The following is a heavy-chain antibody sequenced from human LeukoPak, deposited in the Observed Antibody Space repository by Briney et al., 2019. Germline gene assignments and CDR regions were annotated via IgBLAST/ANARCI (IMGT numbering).Heavy chain of an antibody. D-gene: IGHD3-3*01. CDR1: GGSIRSYY. Sequence: PSATLSLTCTVSGGSIRSYYWSWIRQPPGKGLEWIGYIYFSGSTSYNPSLKSRVTISVDRSKNQFSLKLSSVAAADTAVYYCARSYDTNFDYWGQGTLVTVSS. CDR2: IYFSGST. V-gene: IGHV4-59*01. CDR3: ARSYDTNFDY. J-gene: IGHJ4*02.